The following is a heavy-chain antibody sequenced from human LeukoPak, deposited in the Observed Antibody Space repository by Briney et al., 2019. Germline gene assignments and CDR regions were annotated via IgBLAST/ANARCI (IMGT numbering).Heavy chain of an antibody. D-gene: IGHD1-26*01. CDR2: ISAYNGNT. Sequence: ASVKVSCKASGYTFTSYGVSWVRQAPGQGLEWMGWISAYNGNTNYAQKLQGRVTMTTDTSTSTGYMELRSLRSDDTAVYYCARALLIVGATGPSDYWGQGTLVTVSS. V-gene: IGHV1-18*01. CDR3: ARALLIVGATGPSDY. J-gene: IGHJ4*02. CDR1: GYTFTSYG.